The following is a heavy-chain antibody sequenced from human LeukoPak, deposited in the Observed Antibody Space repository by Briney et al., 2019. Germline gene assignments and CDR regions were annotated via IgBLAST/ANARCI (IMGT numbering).Heavy chain of an antibody. J-gene: IGHJ4*02. D-gene: IGHD4-23*01. CDR1: GYTFTGYY. Sequence: ASVKVSCKASGYTFTGYYMHWVRQAPGQGLEWMGWINPNSGGTNYAQKFQGWVTMTRDTSISTAYMELSRLRSDDTAVYYCATGLDYGGNLDYWGQGTLVTVSS. V-gene: IGHV1-2*04. CDR3: ATGLDYGGNLDY. CDR2: INPNSGGT.